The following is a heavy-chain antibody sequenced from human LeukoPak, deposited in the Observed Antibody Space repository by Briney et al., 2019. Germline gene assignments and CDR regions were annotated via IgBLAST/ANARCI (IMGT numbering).Heavy chain of an antibody. J-gene: IGHJ4*02. D-gene: IGHD4-17*01. CDR2: IKHDESEK. V-gene: IGHV3-7*01. Sequence: GGSLRLSCAASGFSFNSDWMDWVRQAPGKGLEWVANIKHDESEKNYLDSVKGRFTISRDNAKNSLYLQMNTLRAEDTAVYYCARDYYGDYVFDFWGQGTPVTVSS. CDR3: ARDYYGDYVFDF. CDR1: GFSFNSDW.